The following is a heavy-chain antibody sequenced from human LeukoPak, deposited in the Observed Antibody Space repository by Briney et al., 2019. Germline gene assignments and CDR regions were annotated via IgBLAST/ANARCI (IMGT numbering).Heavy chain of an antibody. D-gene: IGHD3-10*01. V-gene: IGHV4-59*05. J-gene: IGHJ5*02. CDR3: ASALWKWFDP. CDR2: IYYSGST. Sequence: PGGSLRLSCVVSGFTFSSSAMSWVRQAPGKGLEWIGSIYYSGSTYYNPSLKSRVTISVDTSKNQFSLKVSSVTAADTAVYYCASALWKWFDPWGQGILVTVSS. CDR1: GFTFSSSA.